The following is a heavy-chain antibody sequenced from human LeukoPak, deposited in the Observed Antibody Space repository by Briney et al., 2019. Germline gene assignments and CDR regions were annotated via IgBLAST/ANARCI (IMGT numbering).Heavy chain of an antibody. CDR1: GVSITLYY. D-gene: IGHD3-9*01. CDR3: ARGNYDILSDYSLYSPRGGFDH. Sequence: PETLSLTCTVSGVSITLYYWTWIRQSPKKGLEWIGDISNSESNYNPSLSSRLTISTDTSKNHFSLRLTSVSAADTAVYYCARGNYDILSDYSLYSPRGGFDHWGQGILVTVSS. J-gene: IGHJ4*02. CDR2: ISNSES. V-gene: IGHV4-59*01.